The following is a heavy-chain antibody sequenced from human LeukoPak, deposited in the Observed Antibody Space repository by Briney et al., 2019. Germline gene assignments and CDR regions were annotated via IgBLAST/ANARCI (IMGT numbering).Heavy chain of an antibody. V-gene: IGHV3-48*01. CDR2: ISGHSSTV. D-gene: IGHD7-27*01. CDR3: ARWSWGLDY. CDR1: GFTFSSYS. Sequence: GGSLRLSCAASGFTFSSYSMNWVRQAPGKGLEWVSYISGHSSTVYYADSVKGRFTISRDNAKNSLYLQMNSLRAGDTAVYYCARWSWGLDYWGQGTLVTVSS. J-gene: IGHJ4*02.